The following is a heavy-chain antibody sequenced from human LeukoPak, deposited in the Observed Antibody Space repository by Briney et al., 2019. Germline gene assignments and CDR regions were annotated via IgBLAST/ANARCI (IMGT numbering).Heavy chain of an antibody. J-gene: IGHJ6*04. CDR2: IYHSGST. CDR1: GGSISSGGYY. CDR3: ARDPLALGEPADV. V-gene: IGHV4-30-2*01. D-gene: IGHD3-16*01. Sequence: PSQTLSLTCTVSGGSISSGGYYWSWIRQPPGKGLEWIGYIYHSGSTYYNPSLKSRVTISVDRSKNQFSLKLSSVTAADTAVYYCARDPLALGEPADVWGKGTTVTVSS.